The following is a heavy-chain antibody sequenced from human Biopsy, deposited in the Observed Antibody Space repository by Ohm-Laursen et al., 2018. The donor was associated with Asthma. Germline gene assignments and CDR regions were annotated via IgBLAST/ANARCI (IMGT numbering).Heavy chain of an antibody. CDR3: ARRITIFGVVAYFDY. Sequence: SDTLSLTCTVSGGSISSSSYYWGWIRQPPGKGLEWIGSIYYSGSTYYNPSLKSRVTIFVDTSKNQFFLKLSSVTAADMAAYYCARRITIFGVVAYFDYWGQGTLVTVSS. CDR1: GGSISSSSYY. J-gene: IGHJ4*02. V-gene: IGHV4-39*01. D-gene: IGHD3-3*01. CDR2: IYYSGST.